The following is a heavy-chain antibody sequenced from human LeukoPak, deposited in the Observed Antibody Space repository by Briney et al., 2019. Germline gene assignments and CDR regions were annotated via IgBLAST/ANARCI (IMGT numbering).Heavy chain of an antibody. CDR1: GLSIFSYY. Sequence: SETLSLTCAVSGLSIFSYYLHWLRQPPGKGLEWIGYIYSSGITSYNPPLRSRGTISIATSEKQSSLRLMSVTAADTAIYYCARRAYYDRSCYSPASGYVAIRGRGTLVSVSS. D-gene: IGHD3-22*01. J-gene: IGHJ2*01. CDR2: IYSSGIT. CDR3: ARRAYYDRSCYSPASGYVAI. V-gene: IGHV4-4*08.